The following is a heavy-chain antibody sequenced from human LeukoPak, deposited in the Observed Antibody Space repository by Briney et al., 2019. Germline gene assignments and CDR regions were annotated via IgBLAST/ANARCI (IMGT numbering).Heavy chain of an antibody. D-gene: IGHD4-17*01. CDR3: ALGGDYRDY. V-gene: IGHV4-61*02. CDR2: IYTSGST. Sequence: SETLSLTCTVSGGSISSGSYYWSWIRQPAGKGLEWIGRIYTSGSTNYNPSLKSRVTISVDTSKNQFSLKLSSVTAADTAVYYCALGGDYRDYWGQGTLVTVSS. CDR1: GGSISSGSYY. J-gene: IGHJ4*02.